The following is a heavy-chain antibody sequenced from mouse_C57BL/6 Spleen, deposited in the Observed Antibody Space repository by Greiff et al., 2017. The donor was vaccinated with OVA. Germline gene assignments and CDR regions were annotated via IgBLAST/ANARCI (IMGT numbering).Heavy chain of an antibody. CDR3: AREPYYDYERYYFDY. CDR2: IHPNSGST. J-gene: IGHJ2*01. CDR1: GYTFTSYW. D-gene: IGHD2-4*01. V-gene: IGHV1-64*01. Sequence: QVQLQQPGAELVKPGASVKLSCKASGYTFTSYWMHWVKQRPGQGLEWIGMIHPNSGSTNYNEKFKSKATLTVDKSSSTAYMQLSSLTSEDSAVYYCAREPYYDYERYYFDYWGKGTTLTVSS.